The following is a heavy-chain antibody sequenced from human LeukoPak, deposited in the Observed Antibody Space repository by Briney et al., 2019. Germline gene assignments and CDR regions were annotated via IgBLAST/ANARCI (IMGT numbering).Heavy chain of an antibody. CDR1: GGSISSSNW. D-gene: IGHD3-10*01. V-gene: IGHV4-4*02. CDR3: ASLDPELYAFDI. Sequence: PSGTLSLTCAVSGGSISSSNWWSWVRQPPGKGLEWIGEIYHSGSTNYNPSLKSRVTISVDTSKNQFSLKLSSVTAADTAVYYCASLDPELYAFDIWGQGTMVTVSS. CDR2: IYHSGST. J-gene: IGHJ3*02.